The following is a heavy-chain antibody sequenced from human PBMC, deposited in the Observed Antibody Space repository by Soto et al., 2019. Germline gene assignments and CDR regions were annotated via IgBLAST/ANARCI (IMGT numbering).Heavy chain of an antibody. Sequence: QVQLGESGGGVVQPGKSLRLSCVGSGFTFGNYAMYWVRQAPGKGLEWVAFISYHGSKRYHADSVKGQFTISRDNARNTLYLQMDRLRPEDTAVYYCAKGGGAPGYPIDYWGQGTLVTVSS. CDR3: AKGGGAPGYPIDY. D-gene: IGHD3-9*01. CDR2: ISYHGSKR. CDR1: GFTFGNYA. J-gene: IGHJ4*02. V-gene: IGHV3-30*18.